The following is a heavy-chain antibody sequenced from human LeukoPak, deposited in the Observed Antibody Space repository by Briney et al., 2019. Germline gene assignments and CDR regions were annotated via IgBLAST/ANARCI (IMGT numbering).Heavy chain of an antibody. CDR2: INPNSGGT. D-gene: IGHD3-3*01. J-gene: IGHJ4*02. CDR1: GYTFTGYY. CDR3: ARDSTIFGSLSFDY. V-gene: IGHV1-2*02. Sequence: GASVKVSCKASGYTFTGYYMHWVRQAPGQGLEWMGWINPNSGGTNYAQKFQGRVTMTRDTSISTAYMELSRLRSDDTAVYYCARDSTIFGSLSFDYWGQGTLVTVSS.